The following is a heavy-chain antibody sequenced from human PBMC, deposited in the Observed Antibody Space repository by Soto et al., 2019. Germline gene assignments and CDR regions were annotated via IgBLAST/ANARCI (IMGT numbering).Heavy chain of an antibody. D-gene: IGHD3-10*01. CDR3: ARVSGIYYYGMDV. CDR2: INHSGST. J-gene: IGHJ6*02. CDR1: GGSFSGYY. Sequence: QVQLQQWGAGLLKPSETLSLTCAVYGGSFSGYYWSWIRQPPGKGLEWIGEINHSGSTNYNPSLKSRVTISVDTSKIQFSLKLSSVTAADTAVYYCARVSGIYYYGMDVWGQGTTVTVSS. V-gene: IGHV4-34*01.